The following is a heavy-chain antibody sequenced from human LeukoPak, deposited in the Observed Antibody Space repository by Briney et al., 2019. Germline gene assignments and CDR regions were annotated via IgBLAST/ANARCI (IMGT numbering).Heavy chain of an antibody. D-gene: IGHD1-26*01. CDR3: ARAGVGATTNHFDY. CDR2: IYSGGST. V-gene: IGHV3-53*01. CDR1: GFTVSSNY. J-gene: IGHJ4*02. Sequence: PGGSLRLSCAASGFTVSSNYMSWVRQAPGKGLEWVSVIYSGGSTYYADSVKGRFTISRDNSKNTLYLQMNSLRAEDTAVYYCARAGVGATTNHFDYWGQGTLVTVSS.